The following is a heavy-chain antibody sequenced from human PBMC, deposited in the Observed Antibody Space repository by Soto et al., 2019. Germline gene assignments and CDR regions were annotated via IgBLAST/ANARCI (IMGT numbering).Heavy chain of an antibody. CDR3: ARETTTAMQDY. Sequence: QVQLVESGGGAVQPGRSLSLSCVACGFTFTGYAMHWVRQAPGKGLEWVAVISYDGRNKYYADSVRGRFTISRDNSKSTLYLQMNSLRAEETAVYYCARETTTAMQDYWGQGTLVTVSS. D-gene: IGHD4-4*01. CDR2: ISYDGRNK. CDR1: GFTFTGYA. J-gene: IGHJ4*02. V-gene: IGHV3-30*04.